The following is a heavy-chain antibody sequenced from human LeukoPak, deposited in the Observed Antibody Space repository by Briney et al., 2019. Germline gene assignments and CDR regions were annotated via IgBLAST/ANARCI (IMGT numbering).Heavy chain of an antibody. J-gene: IGHJ4*02. Sequence: ASVKVSCNASGYTITGYYMHWVRQAPGQGLEWMGWINPNSGGTNYAQKFQGRVTMTRDTSTSTAYMELSRLRSDDTAVYYCARGVGYSYDYWGQGNLVTVSS. D-gene: IGHD3-22*01. CDR2: INPNSGGT. CDR3: ARGVGYSYDY. CDR1: GYTITGYY. V-gene: IGHV1-2*02.